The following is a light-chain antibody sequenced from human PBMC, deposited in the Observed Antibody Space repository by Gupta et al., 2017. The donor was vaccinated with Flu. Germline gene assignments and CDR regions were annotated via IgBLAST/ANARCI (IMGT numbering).Light chain of an antibody. CDR3: HQRASWPRFT. CDR2: DAS. J-gene: IGKJ3*01. CDR1: QNVAES. Sequence: AILSLSPGDTAILSCRTSQNVAESLSWYQQKGDQAPRLLSYDASRRAAGIPDRCSGSGSGTDFTLTSSCLEPADFAVYYYHQRASWPRFTFGPGT. V-gene: IGKV3-11*01.